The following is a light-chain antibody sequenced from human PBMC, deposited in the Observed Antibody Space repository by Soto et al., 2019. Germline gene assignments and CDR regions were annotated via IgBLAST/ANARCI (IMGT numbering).Light chain of an antibody. V-gene: IGLV2-14*01. CDR3: SSYTSVTARV. Sequence: QSVLTQPASASGSLGQSITISCSGTSSDIGYYNYVSWYQQHPGKAPRLIIYEVTHRPSGVSNRFSGSKSGNTASLTISGLQAEDEADYFCSSYTSVTARVSGTGTKVTVL. CDR2: EVT. J-gene: IGLJ1*01. CDR1: SSDIGYYNY.